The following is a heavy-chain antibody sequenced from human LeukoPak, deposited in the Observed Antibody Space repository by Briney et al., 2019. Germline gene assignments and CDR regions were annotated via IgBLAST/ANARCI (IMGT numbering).Heavy chain of an antibody. J-gene: IGHJ4*02. CDR2: ISAYNGNT. D-gene: IGHD6-19*01. CDR1: GGTFSSYA. V-gene: IGHV1-18*01. Sequence: ASVKVSCKASGGTFSSYAISWVRQAPGQGLEWMGWISAYNGNTNYAQKLQGRVTMTTDTSTSTAYMELRSLRSDDTAVYYCARDRTVANFDYWGQGTLVTVSS. CDR3: ARDRTVANFDY.